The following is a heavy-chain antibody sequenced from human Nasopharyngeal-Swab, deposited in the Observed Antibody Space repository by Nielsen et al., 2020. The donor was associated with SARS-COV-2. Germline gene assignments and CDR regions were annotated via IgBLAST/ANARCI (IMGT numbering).Heavy chain of an antibody. V-gene: IGHV4-38-2*02. CDR3: AREGLAAASDY. D-gene: IGHD6-13*01. CDR1: GYSISSVYS. Sequence: SQTLSLTCTVSGYSISSVYSWGWIRQPPGKGLEWIGSIYHSVSTYYNPSLKSRVTISVDTSKNQFSLKLSSVTAADTAVYYCAREGLAAASDYWGQGTLVTVSS. CDR2: IYHSVST. J-gene: IGHJ4*02.